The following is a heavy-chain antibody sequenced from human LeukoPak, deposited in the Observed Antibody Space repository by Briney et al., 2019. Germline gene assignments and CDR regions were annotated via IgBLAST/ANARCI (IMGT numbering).Heavy chain of an antibody. V-gene: IGHV4-34*01. Sequence: SETLSLTCAVHGGSFSGYYWSWIRQPPGKGLEWIGEINRSGSTNYNPSLKSRVTISVDTSKNQFSLKLSSVAAADTAVYYCARGKGGWFDPWGQGTLVTVSS. J-gene: IGHJ5*02. D-gene: IGHD3-16*01. CDR3: ARGKGGWFDP. CDR1: GGSFSGYY. CDR2: INRSGST.